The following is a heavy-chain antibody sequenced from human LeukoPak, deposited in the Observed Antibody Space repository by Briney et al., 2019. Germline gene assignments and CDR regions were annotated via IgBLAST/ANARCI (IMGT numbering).Heavy chain of an antibody. Sequence: GGSLRLSCAASGSTFSDQYMDWVRQAPGKGLQWVGRTGNKASRYTTEYAASVKGRFTISRDDSKNSLYLQMNSLTTEDTALYYCTRGYSGRSVYAFDIWGQGTMVTVSS. D-gene: IGHD1-26*01. CDR2: TGNKASRYTT. V-gene: IGHV3-72*01. CDR1: GSTFSDQY. CDR3: TRGYSGRSVYAFDI. J-gene: IGHJ3*02.